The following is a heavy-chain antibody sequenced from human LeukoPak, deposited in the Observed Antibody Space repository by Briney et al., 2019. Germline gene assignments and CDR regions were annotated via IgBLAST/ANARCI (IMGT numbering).Heavy chain of an antibody. D-gene: IGHD3-10*01. CDR3: AREWFYYRSGRYSHCDY. V-gene: IGHV1-18*01. CDR2: ISGYNGNT. J-gene: IGHJ4*02. Sequence: ASVKVSCKASGYTFINYGITWVRQAPGQGLEWMGWISGYNGNTNYVQKLQGRVTMTTDTSTSTAYMELRSLRSDDTAVYYCAREWFYYRSGRYSHCDYWGQGTLVTVSS. CDR1: GYTFINYG.